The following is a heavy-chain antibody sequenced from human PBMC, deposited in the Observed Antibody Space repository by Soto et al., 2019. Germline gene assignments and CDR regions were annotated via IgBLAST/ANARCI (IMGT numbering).Heavy chain of an antibody. J-gene: IGHJ4*02. V-gene: IGHV4-4*02. D-gene: IGHD1-7*01. CDR1: VGSFTSNNW. Sequence: SEALSLTCAFSVGSFTSNNWWTWVRQPPGQGLEWIGEMYRAGRTNYNPSLKSRVTISLDKSENQFSLKVTSLTAADTAVYYCASRAPRTSVDYWGQGTLVTVSS. CDR2: MYRAGRT. CDR3: ASRAPRTSVDY.